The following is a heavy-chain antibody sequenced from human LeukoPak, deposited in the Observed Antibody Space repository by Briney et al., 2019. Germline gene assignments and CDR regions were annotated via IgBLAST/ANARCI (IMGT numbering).Heavy chain of an antibody. CDR1: GFTFRTHS. Sequence: GGSLRLSCAASGFTFRTHSMNWVRQAPGKGLEWISYIATSGDTIYYADSVKGRFTISRDNAKNSLYLQMNSLRAEDTAVYYCADNSSLWGQGTLVTVSS. J-gene: IGHJ4*02. D-gene: IGHD6-6*01. V-gene: IGHV3-48*04. CDR2: IATSGDTI. CDR3: ADNSSL.